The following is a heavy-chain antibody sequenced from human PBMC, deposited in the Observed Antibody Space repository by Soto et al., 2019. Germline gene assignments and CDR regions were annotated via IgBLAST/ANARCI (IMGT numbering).Heavy chain of an antibody. CDR3: ARGTHYYYGMDV. V-gene: IGHV1-69*13. J-gene: IGHJ6*02. CDR2: IIPIFGTA. Sequence: SVKVSCKASGGTFSSYAISWVRQAPGQGLEWMGGIIPIFGTANYAQKFQGRVTITADESTSTAYMELSSMRSEDTAVYYCARGTHYYYGMDVWGQGTTVTVSS. CDR1: GGTFSSYA.